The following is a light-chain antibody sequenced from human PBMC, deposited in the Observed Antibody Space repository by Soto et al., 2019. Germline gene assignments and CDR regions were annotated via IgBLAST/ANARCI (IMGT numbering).Light chain of an antibody. CDR3: SSHGGNSPYV. Sequence: QSALTQPPSASGSPGQSVAISCTGTTSEIGGYDYVSWYQQHPGKAPKIMIYEVNKRPSGVPDRFSGSKSGNTASLTVSGIQAEDEADYYCSSHGGNSPYVFGTETKVTVL. V-gene: IGLV2-8*01. CDR2: EVN. CDR1: TSEIGGYDY. J-gene: IGLJ1*01.